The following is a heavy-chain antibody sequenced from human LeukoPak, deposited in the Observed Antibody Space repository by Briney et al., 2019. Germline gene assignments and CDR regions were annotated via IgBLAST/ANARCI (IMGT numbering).Heavy chain of an antibody. J-gene: IGHJ4*02. Sequence: SETLSLTCTVSGGSISSSSYYWGWIRQPPGKGLEWIGSIYYSGSTYYNPSLKSRVTISVDTSKNQFALKLTSVTAADTAVYYCASSDRFGYLSSGDYWGQGTLVTVSS. V-gene: IGHV4-39*06. CDR3: ASSDRFGYLSSGDY. CDR2: IYYSGST. CDR1: GGSISSSSYY. D-gene: IGHD3-10*01.